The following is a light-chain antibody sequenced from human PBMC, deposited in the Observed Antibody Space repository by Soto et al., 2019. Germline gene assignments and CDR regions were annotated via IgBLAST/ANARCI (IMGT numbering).Light chain of an antibody. CDR1: HSVSSSY. V-gene: IGKV3-20*01. Sequence: EIVLTHSPGTLSLSPGERATLSCSASHSVSSSYLAWYQQKPGQAPRLLMYGISRRATGIPDRFSGSGSGTDFTLTITRLEPEDFAVYYCQQYVTSSPRTFGQGTKVDIK. J-gene: IGKJ1*01. CDR3: QQYVTSSPRT. CDR2: GIS.